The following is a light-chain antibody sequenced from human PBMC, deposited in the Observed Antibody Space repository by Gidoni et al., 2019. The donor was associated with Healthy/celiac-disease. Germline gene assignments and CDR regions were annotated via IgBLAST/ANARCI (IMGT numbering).Light chain of an antibody. CDR3: QQYNDWPYT. CDR1: QSISNN. V-gene: IGKV3-15*01. Sequence: EIVMTQSPAILSVSPGERAALSCRDSQSISNNLAWYHQKTGQTPRLLIYGAYTRATGVPVRFSGSGSGTDFTLTISSLQSEDVVLYFCQQYNDWPYTFGQGTELEIK. J-gene: IGKJ2*01. CDR2: GAY.